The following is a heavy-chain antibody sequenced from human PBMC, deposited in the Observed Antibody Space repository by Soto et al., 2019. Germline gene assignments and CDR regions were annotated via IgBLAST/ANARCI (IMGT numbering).Heavy chain of an antibody. CDR1: GYSFTSYW. CDR3: ARHGLYNWNDEGNWFDP. V-gene: IGHV5-51*01. D-gene: IGHD1-20*01. Sequence: PGESLKISCKGSGYSFTSYWIGWVRQMPGKGLEWMGTIYPGDSDTRYSPSFQGQVTISADKSISTAYLQWSSLKASDTAMYYCARHGLYNWNDEGNWFDPWGQGTLVTVSS. J-gene: IGHJ5*02. CDR2: IYPGDSDT.